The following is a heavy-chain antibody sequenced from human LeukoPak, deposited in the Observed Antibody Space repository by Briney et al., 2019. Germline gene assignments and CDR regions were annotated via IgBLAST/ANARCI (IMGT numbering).Heavy chain of an antibody. CDR1: GYTFTDYY. J-gene: IGHJ4*02. Sequence: ASVKVSCKASGYTFTDYYIHWVRQAPGQGLEWMGWITPYSGGTDYAQKFQGRVTMTMDTSISTVYMELSRLRSDETGVYYCARVGATGTTSPFDYWGQGSLVTVSS. D-gene: IGHD1-1*01. CDR2: ITPYSGGT. CDR3: ARVGATGTTSPFDY. V-gene: IGHV1-2*02.